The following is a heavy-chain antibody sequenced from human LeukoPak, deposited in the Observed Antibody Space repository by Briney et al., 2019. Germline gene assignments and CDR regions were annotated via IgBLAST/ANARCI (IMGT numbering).Heavy chain of an antibody. CDR3: ARGDSYDTTIDY. J-gene: IGHJ4*02. CDR1: GFTASSNY. V-gene: IGHV3-66*02. D-gene: IGHD5-12*01. Sequence: QPGGSLRLSCAASGFTASSNYMSWVRQAPGKGLEWVSVIYSGGSTYYADSVKGRFTISRDNSKSTLYLQMNSLRAEDTAVYYCARGDSYDTTIDYWGQGTLVTVSS. CDR2: IYSGGST.